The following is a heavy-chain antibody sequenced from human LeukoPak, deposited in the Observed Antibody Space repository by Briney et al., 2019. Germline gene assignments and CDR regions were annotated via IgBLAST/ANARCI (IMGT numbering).Heavy chain of an antibody. CDR1: GFTFSSYW. V-gene: IGHV3-74*01. J-gene: IGHJ3*02. CDR3: ARVGGVSGRAFDM. D-gene: IGHD6-25*01. Sequence: GGSLRLSCAASGFTFSSYWMHWVRQDPGKGLVWVSYIRGDGTSTSYADSVKGRFTISRDNAKNTLYLQMNSLRVEDTAVYYCARVGGVSGRAFDMWGQGTMVTVSS. CDR2: IRGDGTST.